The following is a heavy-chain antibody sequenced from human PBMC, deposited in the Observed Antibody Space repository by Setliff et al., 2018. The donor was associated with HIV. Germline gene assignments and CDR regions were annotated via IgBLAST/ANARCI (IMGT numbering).Heavy chain of an antibody. D-gene: IGHD3-3*01. J-gene: IGHJ4*02. Sequence: GGSLRLSCTASGFTFGDYLMSWVRQAPGKGLEWIGFIRSKAFGGTAEYAASVKGRFTISRDDSMSVAYLQLNSLKTDDTAVYYCTRDRRGSNSWSGYNGGFDYWGQGTLVTVSS. CDR1: GFTFGDYL. CDR3: TRDRRGSNSWSGYNGGFDY. CDR2: IRSKAFGGTA. V-gene: IGHV3-49*04.